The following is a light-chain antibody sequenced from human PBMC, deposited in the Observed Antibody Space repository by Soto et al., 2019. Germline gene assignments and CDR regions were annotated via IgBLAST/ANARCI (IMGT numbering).Light chain of an antibody. CDR2: AAS. V-gene: IGKV1-39*01. CDR3: QQSYSSPYT. J-gene: IGKJ2*01. CDR1: QSISDY. Sequence: DIQMTQSPSSLSASIGDRVTITCRASQSISDYLNWYQQNPGKAPKLLIYAASTLQSAVPSRFSGSGSGTDFTLTISSLQPEDFATYYCQQSYSSPYTFGQGTKLEI.